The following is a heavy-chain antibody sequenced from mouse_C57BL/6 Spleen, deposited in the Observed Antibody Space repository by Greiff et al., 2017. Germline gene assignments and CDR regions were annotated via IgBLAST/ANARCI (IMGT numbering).Heavy chain of an antibody. V-gene: IGHV1-69*01. D-gene: IGHD1-2*01. Sequence: QVQLQQPGAELVMPGASVKLSCKASGYTFTSYWMHWVKQRPGQGLEWIGEIDPSDSYTNYNQKFKGKSTLPVDKSSSTAYMQLSSLTSEDSAVYYCARGGYFYAMDYWGQGTSVTVSS. CDR3: ARGGYFYAMDY. J-gene: IGHJ4*01. CDR2: IDPSDSYT. CDR1: GYTFTSYW.